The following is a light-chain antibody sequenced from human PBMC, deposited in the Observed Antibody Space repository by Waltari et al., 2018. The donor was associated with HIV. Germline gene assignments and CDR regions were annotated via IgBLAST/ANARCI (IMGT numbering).Light chain of an antibody. V-gene: IGKV4-1*01. CDR3: QQYYSTPPT. CDR1: QSVLDNSNNKND. CDR2: WAS. J-gene: IGKJ1*01. Sequence: DIVMTQSPDSLTVSLGERATINCKSSQSVLDNSNNKNDLAWYQQRPGQPPKLLIFWASNRKSGVPDRFSGSGSGTDFSLTISSLQAEDVAVYSCQQYYSTPPTFGQGTKVEIK.